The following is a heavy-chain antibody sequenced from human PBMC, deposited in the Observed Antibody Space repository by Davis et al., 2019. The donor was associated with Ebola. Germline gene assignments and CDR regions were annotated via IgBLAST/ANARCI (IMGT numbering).Heavy chain of an antibody. Sequence: GESLKISCAASGFTFSYYDMHWVRQAPGKGLEWVAVVSHSERERFYADSVKGRFTISRDNSENTLYLQMNSLTADDTSVYYCARAGFDEVLDYWGQGTPVTVSS. CDR3: ARAGFDEVLDY. J-gene: IGHJ4*02. D-gene: IGHD3-3*01. CDR2: VSHSERER. V-gene: IGHV3-30*03. CDR1: GFTFSYYD.